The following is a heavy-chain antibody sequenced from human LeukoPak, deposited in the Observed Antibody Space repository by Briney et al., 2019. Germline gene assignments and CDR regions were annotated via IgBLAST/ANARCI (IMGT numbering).Heavy chain of an antibody. J-gene: IGHJ1*01. V-gene: IGHV5-51*01. CDR1: GYSFTSYW. Sequence: GESLKISCKGSGYSFTSYWIGWVRQMPGKGLEWMGIIYPGDSDTRYSPSFQGQVTISADKSISTAYLQWSSLKASDTAMYYCARGSSGYLYAEYFQHWGQGTLVTVSS. CDR2: IYPGDSDT. CDR3: ARGSSGYLYAEYFQH. D-gene: IGHD3-22*01.